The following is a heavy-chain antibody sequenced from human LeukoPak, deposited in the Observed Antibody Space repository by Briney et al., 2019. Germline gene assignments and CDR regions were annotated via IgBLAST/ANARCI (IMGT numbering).Heavy chain of an antibody. J-gene: IGHJ4*02. Sequence: GGSLRLSCAASGFTVSSNYMSWVRQAPGKGLEWVSVIYSGGSTYYADSVKGRFTISRDNSKNTLYLQMNSLRAEDTAVYYCAKDYYGSGSYRQNLFDYWGQGTLVTVSS. D-gene: IGHD3-10*01. V-gene: IGHV3-53*01. CDR1: GFTVSSNY. CDR2: IYSGGST. CDR3: AKDYYGSGSYRQNLFDY.